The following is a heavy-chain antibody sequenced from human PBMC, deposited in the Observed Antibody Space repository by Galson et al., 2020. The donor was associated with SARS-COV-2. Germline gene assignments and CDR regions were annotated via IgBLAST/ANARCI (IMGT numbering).Heavy chain of an antibody. J-gene: IGHJ3*02. D-gene: IGHD7-27*01. CDR2: ISGSAGNT. V-gene: IGHV3-23*01. CDR3: ATPGARATRHPNAFDI. Sequence: GGSLRLSCAASGFYYAINWVRQAPGKGLEWVSAISGSAGNTFYGDSVRGRFTISRDSSTNSVYLQMDSLRAEDTAIYFCATPGARATRHPNAFDIWGQGTMVTVS. CDR1: GFYYA.